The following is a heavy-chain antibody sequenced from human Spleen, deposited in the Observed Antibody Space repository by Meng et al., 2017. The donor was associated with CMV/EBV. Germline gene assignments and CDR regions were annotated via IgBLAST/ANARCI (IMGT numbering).Heavy chain of an antibody. V-gene: IGHV3-7*01. D-gene: IGHD6-13*01. CDR3: ANDIAPAATPFDP. CDR2: IKQDGSEK. J-gene: IGHJ5*02. Sequence: GESLKISCAASGFTFSSYGMHWVRQAPGKGLEWVANIKQDGSEKYYVDSVKGRFTISRDNAENSLYLQMNSLRTEDTAVYYCANDIAPAATPFDPWGQGTLVTVSS. CDR1: GFTFSSYG.